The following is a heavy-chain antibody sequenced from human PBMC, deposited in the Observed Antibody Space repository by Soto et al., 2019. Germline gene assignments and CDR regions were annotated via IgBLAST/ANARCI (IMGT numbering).Heavy chain of an antibody. V-gene: IGHV3-7*04. CDR2: IKHDGSEK. Sequence: LRLSCAASGFTFSDYWMSWVRQAPGKGLEWVAHIKHDGSEKYYVDSVKGRFTISRDNAKNSLYLQMNSPRAEDTAVYYCARGSVATRPVDYWGQGTQVTVSS. CDR1: GFTFSDYW. CDR3: ARGSVATRPVDY. D-gene: IGHD6-6*01. J-gene: IGHJ4*02.